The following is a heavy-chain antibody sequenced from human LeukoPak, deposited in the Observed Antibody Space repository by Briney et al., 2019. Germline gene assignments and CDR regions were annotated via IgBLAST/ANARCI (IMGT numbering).Heavy chain of an antibody. D-gene: IGHD6-13*01. CDR2: INPSGGGA. CDR3: ASGQLRIAAAGTQGLPTH. V-gene: IGHV1-46*01. Sequence: GASVKVSCKASGYTFISYYMHWVRQAPGQGLEWMGIINPSGGGASYAQKFQGRVTMTRDTPTSTVYMELSSLSSDDTAVYYCASGQLRIAAAGTQGLPTHWGQGTLVTVSS. CDR1: GYTFISYY. J-gene: IGHJ4*02.